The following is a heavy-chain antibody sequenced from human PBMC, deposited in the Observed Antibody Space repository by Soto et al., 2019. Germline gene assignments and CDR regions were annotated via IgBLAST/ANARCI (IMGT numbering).Heavy chain of an antibody. D-gene: IGHD3-3*01. V-gene: IGHV3-74*01. CDR2: INSDGSST. J-gene: IGHJ6*02. Sequence: GSLRLSCAASGFTFSSYWMHWVRQAPGKGLVWVSRINSDGSSTSYADSVKGRFTISRDNAKNTLYLQMNSLRAEDTAVYYCARVATLLYDFWSGYSAPYYYYGMDVWGQGTTVTVSS. CDR3: ARVATLLYDFWSGYSAPYYYYGMDV. CDR1: GFTFSSYW.